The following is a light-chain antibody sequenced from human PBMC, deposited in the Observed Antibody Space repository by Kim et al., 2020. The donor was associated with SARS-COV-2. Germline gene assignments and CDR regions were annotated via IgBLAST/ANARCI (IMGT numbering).Light chain of an antibody. CDR2: GQN. CDR3: NSRDSNDNVV. J-gene: IGLJ2*01. V-gene: IGLV3-19*01. Sequence: SSELTQDPAVSAALGQTVRITCQGDSLRSYYATWYQQKPGQAPILVIYGQNNRPSGIPDRFSGSSSGNTASLTITGTQAGDEADYYCNSRDSNDNVVFGGGTQLTVL. CDR1: SLRSYY.